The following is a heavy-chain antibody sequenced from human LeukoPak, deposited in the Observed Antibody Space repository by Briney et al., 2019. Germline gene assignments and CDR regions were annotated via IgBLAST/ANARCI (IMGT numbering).Heavy chain of an antibody. J-gene: IGHJ3*02. V-gene: IGHV3-7*05. Sequence: GGSLRLSCAASGFTFSSYWMSWVRQAPGKGLEWVANIKQDGSEKYYVDSVKGRFTISRDNAKNSLYLQMNRLRAEDTAVYYCARPLRDGYNFDAFDIWGQGTMVTVSS. CDR1: GFTFSSYW. CDR3: ARPLRDGYNFDAFDI. CDR2: IKQDGSEK. D-gene: IGHD5-24*01.